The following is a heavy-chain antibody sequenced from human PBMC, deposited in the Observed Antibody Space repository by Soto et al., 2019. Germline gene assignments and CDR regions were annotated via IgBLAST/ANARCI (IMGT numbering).Heavy chain of an antibody. Sequence: QVQLQQWGAGPLRPLETLSLTCGVSGGSFSGYYWAWIRQYPGKGLEWIGEINDRGSINYNPSLKSRVSISVDTSKNHYSLNLRSVTAADTAVYYCARESYDILTGPPWVWYFDLWGRGTLVTVSS. CDR2: INDRGSI. J-gene: IGHJ2*01. V-gene: IGHV4-34*01. CDR3: ARESYDILTGPPWVWYFDL. CDR1: GGSFSGYY. D-gene: IGHD3-9*01.